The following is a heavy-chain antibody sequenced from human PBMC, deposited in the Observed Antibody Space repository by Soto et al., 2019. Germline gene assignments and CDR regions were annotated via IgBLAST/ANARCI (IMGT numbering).Heavy chain of an antibody. CDR2: IYYSGST. CDR3: ARDLDFYSNWGWGGPYGMDV. V-gene: IGHV4-31*03. J-gene: IGHJ6*02. D-gene: IGHD4-4*01. CDR1: GGSISSGGYY. Sequence: SETLSLTCTVSGGSISSGGYYWSWIRQHPGKGLEWIGYIYYSGSTYYNPSLKSRVTISVDTSKNQFSLKLSSVTAADTAVYYCARDLDFYSNWGWGGPYGMDVWGQGTTVTDSS.